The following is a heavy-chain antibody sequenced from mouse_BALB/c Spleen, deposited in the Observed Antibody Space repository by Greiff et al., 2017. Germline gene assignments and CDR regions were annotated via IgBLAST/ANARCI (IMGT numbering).Heavy chain of an antibody. V-gene: IGHV2-9*02. CDR3: ARGLLWDWYFDV. CDR2: IWAGGST. CDR1: GFSLTSYG. Sequence: VKLQESGPGLVAPSQSLSITCTVSGFSLTSYGVHWVRQPPGKGLEWLGVIWAGGSTNYNSALMSRLSISKDNSKSQVFLKMNSLQTDDTAMYYCARGLLWDWYFDVWGAGTTVTVSS. D-gene: IGHD6-1*01. J-gene: IGHJ1*01.